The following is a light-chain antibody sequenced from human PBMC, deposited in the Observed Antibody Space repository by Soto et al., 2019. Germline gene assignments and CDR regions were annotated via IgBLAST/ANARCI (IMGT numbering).Light chain of an antibody. Sequence: EIVLTQSPATLSLSPGERATLSCRASQSVSSYLAWYQQKPGQAPRLLIYDASNRATGIPARFSGSGSGTDFTLTISSLEPEDFAVYYCQQRLGLGQGTRLEIK. V-gene: IGKV3-11*01. CDR1: QSVSSY. J-gene: IGKJ5*01. CDR3: QQRLG. CDR2: DAS.